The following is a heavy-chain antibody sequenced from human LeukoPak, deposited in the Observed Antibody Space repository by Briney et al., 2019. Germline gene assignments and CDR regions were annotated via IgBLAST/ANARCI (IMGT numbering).Heavy chain of an antibody. CDR3: ARELRVMVRGVLLDY. CDR1: GFTFSSYA. V-gene: IGHV3-30-3*01. Sequence: GGSLRLSCAASGFTFSSYAMHWVRQAPGKGLEWVAVISYDGSNKYYADSVKGRFTISRDNSKNTLYLQMNSLRAEDTAVYYCARELRVMVRGVLLDYWGQGTLVTVSS. J-gene: IGHJ4*02. D-gene: IGHD3-10*01. CDR2: ISYDGSNK.